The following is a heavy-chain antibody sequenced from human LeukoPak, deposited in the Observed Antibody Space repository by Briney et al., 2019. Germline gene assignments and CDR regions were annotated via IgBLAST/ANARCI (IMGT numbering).Heavy chain of an antibody. Sequence: GGSLRLSCAASGFTFSTYTMNWVRQAPGKGLEWVSSISRSSTYIYYADSVKGRFTISRDNAQNSLYLQMNSLRAEDTAVYYCARDLKVTGTDGAYHYYGMDVWGHGTTVAVSS. CDR3: ARDLKVTGTDGAYHYYGMDV. D-gene: IGHD2-21*02. CDR2: ISRSSTYI. V-gene: IGHV3-21*01. CDR1: GFTFSTYT. J-gene: IGHJ6*02.